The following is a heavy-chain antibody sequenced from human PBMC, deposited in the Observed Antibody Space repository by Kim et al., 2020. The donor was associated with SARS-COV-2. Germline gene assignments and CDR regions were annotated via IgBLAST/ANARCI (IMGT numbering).Heavy chain of an antibody. Sequence: SETLSLTCTVSGGSISSGGFYWSWIRQHPGKGLEWIGYIHYSGSTYYNPSLKSRVTISIDASKNQFSLKLSSVTAADTAVYFCARDEIPAVIYYYGMDVWGQGTPVTVSS. CDR2: IHYSGST. V-gene: IGHV4-31*03. CDR3: ARDEIPAVIYYYGMDV. D-gene: IGHD2-2*01. CDR1: GGSISSGGFY. J-gene: IGHJ6*02.